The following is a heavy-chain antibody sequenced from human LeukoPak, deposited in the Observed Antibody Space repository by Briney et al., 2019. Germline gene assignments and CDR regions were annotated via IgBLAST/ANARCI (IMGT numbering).Heavy chain of an antibody. V-gene: IGHV3-7*01. CDR1: GFSFSSYL. Sequence: GGSLRLSCAASGFSFSSYLMSWVRQAPGKGLEWVANIKQDGSEKYYVASVKGRFTISRDNAKNSLYLQMNSLRAEDTAMYYCARAGQEWFGELGFDSWGQGTLVTVSS. CDR2: IKQDGSEK. J-gene: IGHJ4*02. D-gene: IGHD3-10*01. CDR3: ARAGQEWFGELGFDS.